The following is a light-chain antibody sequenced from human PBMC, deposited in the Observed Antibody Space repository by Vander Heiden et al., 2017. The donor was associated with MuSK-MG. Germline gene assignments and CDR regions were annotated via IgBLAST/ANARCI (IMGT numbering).Light chain of an antibody. CDR1: QSISSY. Sequence: DIQMTQPPSSLSASVGDRVTITCRASQSISSYLNWYQQKPGKAPKLLIYAASSLQSGVPSRFSGSGSGTDFTLTISRLQPEDFATYYCQQCDSTPLTFGGGTKVEIK. CDR3: QQCDSTPLT. J-gene: IGKJ4*01. V-gene: IGKV1-39*01. CDR2: AAS.